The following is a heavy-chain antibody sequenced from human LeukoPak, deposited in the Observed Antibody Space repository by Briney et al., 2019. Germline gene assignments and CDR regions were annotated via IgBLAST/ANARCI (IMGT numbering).Heavy chain of an antibody. CDR1: GYTFTSYG. V-gene: IGHV1-18*01. D-gene: IGHD6-13*01. J-gene: IGHJ4*02. CDR2: ISAYNGNT. Sequence: ASVKVSCKASGYTFTSYGISWVRQAPGQGFEWMGWISAYNGNTNYAQRLQGRVTMTTDTSTSTAYMELRSLRSDDTAVYYCARDSIAAAGTSSCTDYWGQGTLVTVSS. CDR3: ARDSIAAAGTSSCTDY.